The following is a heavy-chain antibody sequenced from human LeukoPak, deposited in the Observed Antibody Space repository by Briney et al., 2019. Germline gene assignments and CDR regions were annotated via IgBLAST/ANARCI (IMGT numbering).Heavy chain of an antibody. CDR3: ASVATMTTDYYGMDV. CDR2: MNPNSGNT. CDR1: GYTFTSYD. V-gene: IGHV1-8*01. D-gene: IGHD4-17*01. J-gene: IGHJ6*02. Sequence: ASVKVSCKASGYTFTSYDINWVRQATGQGLGWMGWMNPNSGNTGYAQKFQGRVTMTRNTSISTAYMELSSLRSEDTAVYYCASVATMTTDYYGMDVWGQGTTVTVSS.